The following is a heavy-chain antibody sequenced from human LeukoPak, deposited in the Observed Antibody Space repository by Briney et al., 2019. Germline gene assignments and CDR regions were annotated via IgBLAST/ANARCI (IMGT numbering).Heavy chain of an antibody. CDR1: GYTFTGYA. Sequence: GASVKVSCKASGYTFTGYAMHWVRQAPGQRLEWMGWINAGNGNTKYSQRFQGRVTITRDTSASTAYMELSSLRSEDTAVYYCAREGGYDLSYYYGMDVWGQGTTVTVSS. J-gene: IGHJ6*02. CDR2: INAGNGNT. V-gene: IGHV1-3*01. D-gene: IGHD5-12*01. CDR3: AREGGYDLSYYYGMDV.